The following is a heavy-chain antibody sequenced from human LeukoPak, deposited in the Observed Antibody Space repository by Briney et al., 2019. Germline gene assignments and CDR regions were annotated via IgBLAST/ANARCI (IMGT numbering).Heavy chain of an antibody. D-gene: IGHD6-6*01. J-gene: IGHJ4*02. V-gene: IGHV4-31*03. CDR3: ARDPLRLEYSSSSGVDY. Sequence: PSETLSLTCTVSGGSISSGGYYWSWIRQHPGKGLEWIGYIYYSGSTYYNPSLKSRVTISVDTSKNQFSLKLSSVTAADTAVYYCARDPLRLEYSSSSGVDYWGQGTLVTVSS. CDR2: IYYSGST. CDR1: GGSISSGGYY.